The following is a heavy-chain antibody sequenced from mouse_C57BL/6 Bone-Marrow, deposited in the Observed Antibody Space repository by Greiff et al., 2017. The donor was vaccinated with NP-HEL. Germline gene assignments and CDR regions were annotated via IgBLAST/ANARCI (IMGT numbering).Heavy chain of an antibody. D-gene: IGHD1-1*01. J-gene: IGHJ2*01. CDR3: AITTVDY. CDR2: IDPSDSYT. Sequence: QVQLQQPGAELVKPGASVKLSCKASGYTFTSYWMQWVKQRPGQGLEWVGEIDPSDSYTNYNQQFKGKATLTVDTSSSTAYMQLSSLTAEDSAVYYCAITTVDYWGQGTTLTVSS. CDR1: GYTFTSYW. V-gene: IGHV1-50*01.